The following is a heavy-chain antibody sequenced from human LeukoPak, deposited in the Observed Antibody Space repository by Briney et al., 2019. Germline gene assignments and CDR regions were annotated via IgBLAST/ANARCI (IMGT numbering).Heavy chain of an antibody. CDR1: GFSLSTSGMC. J-gene: IGHJ6*02. D-gene: IGHD6-13*01. V-gene: IGHV2-70*11. CDR2: IDWDDDK. Sequence: SGPTLVNPTQTLTLTCTFSGFSLSTSGMCVNWIRQPPGKALEWLARIDWDDDKYYNTSLKTRLTISKDTSKNQVVLTMTNMDPVDTATYYCARMRRTAPGRGYYYYTMDVWGQGTTVTVSS. CDR3: ARMRRTAPGRGYYYYTMDV.